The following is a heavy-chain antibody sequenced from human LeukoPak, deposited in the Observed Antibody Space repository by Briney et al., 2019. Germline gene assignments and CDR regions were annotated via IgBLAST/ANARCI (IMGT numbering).Heavy chain of an antibody. CDR3: ARDRGCSSTSCYTDAFDI. D-gene: IGHD2-2*02. V-gene: IGHV4-31*03. CDR1: GGSISSGGYY. J-gene: IGHJ3*02. Sequence: SETLSLTCTVSGGSISSGGYYWSWIRQHPGKGLEWIGYIYYSGSPYYNPSLKSRVTISVDTSKNQFSMKLSSVTAADTAVYYCARDRGCSSTSCYTDAFDIWGQGTMVTVSS. CDR2: IYYSGSP.